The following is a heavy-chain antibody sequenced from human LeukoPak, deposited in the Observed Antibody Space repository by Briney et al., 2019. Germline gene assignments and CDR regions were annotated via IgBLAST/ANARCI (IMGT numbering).Heavy chain of an antibody. Sequence: GGSLRLSCAASGFTFSSYAMSWVRQAPGKGLEWVSAISGSGGSTYYADSVKGRFTISRDNSKNTLYLQLNSLRAEDTAVYYCAKAVRVVPTVDFDFWGQGTLVTVSS. CDR1: GFTFSSYA. J-gene: IGHJ4*02. CDR2: ISGSGGST. CDR3: AKAVRVVPTVDFDF. D-gene: IGHD4/OR15-4a*01. V-gene: IGHV3-23*01.